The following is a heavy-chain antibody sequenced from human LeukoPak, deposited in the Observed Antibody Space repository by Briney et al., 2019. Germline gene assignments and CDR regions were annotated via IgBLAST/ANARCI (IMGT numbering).Heavy chain of an antibody. V-gene: IGHV3-30*18. CDR2: ISYDGSNK. Sequence: GGSLRLSCAASGFTFSSYGMHWVRQAPGKGLEWVAVISYDGSNKYYADSVKGRFTISRDNSKNTLYLQMNSLRAEDTAVYYCAKGPPYYDILTGLVADVWGQGTTVTVSS. J-gene: IGHJ6*02. CDR3: AKGPPYYDILTGLVADV. CDR1: GFTFSSYG. D-gene: IGHD3-9*01.